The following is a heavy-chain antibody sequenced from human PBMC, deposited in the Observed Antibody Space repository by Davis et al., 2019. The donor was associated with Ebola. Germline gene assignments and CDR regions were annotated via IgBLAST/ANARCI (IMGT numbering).Heavy chain of an antibody. J-gene: IGHJ6*02. V-gene: IGHV3-49*04. Sequence: GGSLRLSCTVSGGSISSGGYYWSWVRQAPGKGLEWVGFIRSKAYGGKPAYAASVKGRFTISRDDSKSIAYLQMDFLKIEDTGVYYCSRDLKQRPPSYYDGMDVWGQGTSVTVSS. CDR2: IRSKAYGGKP. CDR3: SRDLKQRPPSYYDGMDV. D-gene: IGHD6-6*01. CDR1: GGSISSGGYY.